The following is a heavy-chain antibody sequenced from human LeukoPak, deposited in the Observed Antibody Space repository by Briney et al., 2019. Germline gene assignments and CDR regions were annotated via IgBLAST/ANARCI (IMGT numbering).Heavy chain of an antibody. CDR1: RFTFYNYG. J-gene: IGHJ4*02. CDR2: IQYDGTTQ. V-gene: IGHV3-30*02. CDR3: AKCLPLGYCNYESPFDS. D-gene: IGHD2-15*01. Sequence: GGSLRLSCVVSRFTFYNYGMHWVRQAPGKGLEWLTFIQYDGTTQYFADSIKGRFTISRDNSKNTVYLQMNSLRAEDTTLYYCAKCLPLGYCNYESPFDSWGQGTLVTVAS.